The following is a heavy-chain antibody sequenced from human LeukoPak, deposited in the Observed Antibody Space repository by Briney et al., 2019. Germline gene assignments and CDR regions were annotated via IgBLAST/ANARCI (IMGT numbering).Heavy chain of an antibody. CDR3: TRDLWLAANVY. D-gene: IGHD6-19*01. CDR2: IKQDGSER. V-gene: IGHV3-7*01. CDR1: GFTFSTYW. J-gene: IGHJ4*02. Sequence: GGSLRLSCAASGFTFSTYWMSWVRQAPGKGLEWVANIKQDGSERYYVDSVKGRFTISRDNAKNSLYLQMDGLTAEDTAVYYCTRDLWLAANVYWGQGTLVTVSS.